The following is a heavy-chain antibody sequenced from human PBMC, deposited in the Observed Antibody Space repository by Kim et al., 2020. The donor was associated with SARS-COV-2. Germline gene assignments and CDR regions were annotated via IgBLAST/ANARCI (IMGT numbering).Heavy chain of an antibody. CDR3: AAAGYSSTRFDP. CDR2: TYYRSKWYN. J-gene: IGHJ5*02. V-gene: IGHV6-1*01. CDR1: GDSVSSNSAA. Sequence: SQTLSLTCAISGDSVSSNSAAWNWIRQFPSRGLEWLGRTYYRSKWYNDYAVSVKSRITINPDTSKNQFSLQLNSVTPEDTAVYYCAAAGYSSTRFDPWGQGTLVTVSS. D-gene: IGHD6-13*01.